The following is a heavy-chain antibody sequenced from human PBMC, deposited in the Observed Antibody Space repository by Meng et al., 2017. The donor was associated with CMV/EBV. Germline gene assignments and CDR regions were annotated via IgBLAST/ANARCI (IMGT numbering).Heavy chain of an antibody. D-gene: IGHD4-17*01. CDR1: GYTFTSYG. V-gene: IGHV1-18*01. J-gene: IGHJ4*02. CDR2: ISAYNGNT. Sequence: ASVKVSCKASGYTFTSYGISWVRQAPGQGLEWMGWISAYNGNTNYAQKLQGRVTMTTDTSISTAYMELSRLRSDDTAVYYWARALTYGDYGDYWGQGTLVTVSS. CDR3: ARALTYGDYGDY.